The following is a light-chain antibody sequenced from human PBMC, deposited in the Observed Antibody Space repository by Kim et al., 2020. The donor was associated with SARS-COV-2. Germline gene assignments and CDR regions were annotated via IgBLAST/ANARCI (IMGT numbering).Light chain of an antibody. CDR1: SSDIGAYNY. CDR3: CSFAGYYTLI. Sequence: GQSVTMSCTGTSSDIGAYNYISWYQEHPGKAPKLMSYDVTKRPSGVPDRFSGSKYGNTASLTISGLQAEDEAEYYCCSFAGYYTLIFGGGTQLTVL. J-gene: IGLJ2*01. CDR2: DVT. V-gene: IGLV2-11*03.